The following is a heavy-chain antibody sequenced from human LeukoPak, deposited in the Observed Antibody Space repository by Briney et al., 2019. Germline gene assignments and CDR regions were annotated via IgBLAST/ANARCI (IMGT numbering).Heavy chain of an antibody. J-gene: IGHJ4*02. Sequence: PGGSLRLSCEASGFTFSTYYMSWVRQAPGKGLEWVANIKQDGSDKYYADSVKGRFTISRDNAKNSLYLQMNSLRAEDTAVYYCARGAAMAPRGFDYWGQGTLVTVSS. CDR2: IKQDGSDK. CDR1: GFTFSTYY. V-gene: IGHV3-7*02. D-gene: IGHD5-18*01. CDR3: ARGAAMAPRGFDY.